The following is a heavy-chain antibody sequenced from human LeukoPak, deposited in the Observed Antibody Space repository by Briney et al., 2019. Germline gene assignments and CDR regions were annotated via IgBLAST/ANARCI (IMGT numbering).Heavy chain of an antibody. V-gene: IGHV1-18*01. J-gene: IGHJ4*02. CDR3: ARDPGIVGATDGEPFDY. Sequence: ASVKVSCKASGYTFTSYGISWVRQAPGQGLEWMGWISAYNGNTNYAQKLQGRVTMTTDTSTSTAYMELRSLRSDDTAVYYCARDPGIVGATDGEPFDYWGQGTLVTVSS. CDR2: ISAYNGNT. CDR1: GYTFTSYG. D-gene: IGHD1-26*01.